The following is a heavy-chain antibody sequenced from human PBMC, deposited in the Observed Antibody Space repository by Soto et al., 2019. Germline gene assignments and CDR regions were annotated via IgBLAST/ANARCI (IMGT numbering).Heavy chain of an antibody. Sequence: EVQLLESGGGFIQPGGSLRLSCAASGFTPSSSDMSWVRQGPGKGLEWVSTIDGAGRITYYADSVKGRFTISRDNSKNTLYLQMESLGADDTAVYYCVKNSGGFHSWGQGALVTGSS. V-gene: IGHV3-23*01. CDR1: GFTPSSSD. J-gene: IGHJ5*01. CDR2: IDGAGRIT. CDR3: VKNSGGFHS. D-gene: IGHD3-10*01.